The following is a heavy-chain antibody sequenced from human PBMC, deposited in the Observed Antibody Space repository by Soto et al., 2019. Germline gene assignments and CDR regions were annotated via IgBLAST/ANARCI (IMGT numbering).Heavy chain of an antibody. CDR3: ARGSGYDSRGYAFDI. CDR2: IYYSGST. V-gene: IGHV4-59*01. CDR1: GGSFSSYC. D-gene: IGHD5-12*01. Sequence: LEILSLTCAVYGGSFSSYCWSWIRQPPGKGLEWIGYIYYSGSTNYNPSLKSRVTISVDTSKNQFSLKLSSVTAADTAVYYCARGSGYDSRGYAFDIWGQGTMVTVSS. J-gene: IGHJ3*02.